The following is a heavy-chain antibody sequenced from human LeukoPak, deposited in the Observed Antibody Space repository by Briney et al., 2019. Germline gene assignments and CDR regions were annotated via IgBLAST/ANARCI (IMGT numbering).Heavy chain of an antibody. CDR2: IFYSGST. V-gene: IGHV4-39*01. D-gene: IGHD4-23*01. CDR3: ARQNNGGNRRFDY. Sequence: SETLSLTCTVSGGSISTSNYYWGWIRQPPGKGLEWIGNIFYSGSTYYSPSLRSRVTISVDTSKNQFSLKLSSVTAADTAVYYCARQNNGGNRRFDYWGQGTLVTVSS. J-gene: IGHJ4*02. CDR1: GGSISTSNYY.